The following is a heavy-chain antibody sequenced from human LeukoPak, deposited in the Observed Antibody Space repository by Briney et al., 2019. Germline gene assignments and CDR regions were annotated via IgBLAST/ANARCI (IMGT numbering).Heavy chain of an antibody. Sequence: GGSLRLSCAASGFTFSDYYMSWLRQAPGKGLEWVSYISSSGSTIYYADSVKGRFTISRDNAKNSLYLQMSSLRAEDTAIYYCAKEEYSTRYYYYGMDVWGQGTTVTVSS. CDR1: GFTFSDYY. V-gene: IGHV3-11*01. D-gene: IGHD2-2*01. J-gene: IGHJ6*02. CDR3: AKEEYSTRYYYYGMDV. CDR2: ISSSGSTI.